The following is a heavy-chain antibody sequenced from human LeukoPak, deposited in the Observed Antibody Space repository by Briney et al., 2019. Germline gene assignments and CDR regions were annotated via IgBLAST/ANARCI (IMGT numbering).Heavy chain of an antibody. J-gene: IGHJ4*02. Sequence: ASVKVSCKASGYTFTSYDINWVRQATGQGLEWMGWINPNSGGTNYAQKFQGRVTMTRDTSISTAYMELSRLRSDDTAVYYCARYDYVWGSYPNWGQGTLVTVSS. CDR1: GYTFTSYD. CDR2: INPNSGGT. V-gene: IGHV1-2*02. CDR3: ARYDYVWGSYPN. D-gene: IGHD3-16*02.